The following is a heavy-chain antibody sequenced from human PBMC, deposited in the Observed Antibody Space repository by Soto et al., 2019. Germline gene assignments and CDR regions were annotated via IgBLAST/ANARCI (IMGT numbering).Heavy chain of an antibody. D-gene: IGHD5-12*01. Sequence: SETLSLTCTVSGGSISSSSYYWGWIRQPPGKGLEWIGSIYYSGSTYYNPSLKSRVTISVDTSKNQFSLKLSSVTAADTAVYYCARRDGYNVRVGKFDYWGQGTLVTVSS. V-gene: IGHV4-39*01. CDR3: ARRDGYNVRVGKFDY. CDR2: IYYSGST. J-gene: IGHJ4*02. CDR1: GGSISSSSYY.